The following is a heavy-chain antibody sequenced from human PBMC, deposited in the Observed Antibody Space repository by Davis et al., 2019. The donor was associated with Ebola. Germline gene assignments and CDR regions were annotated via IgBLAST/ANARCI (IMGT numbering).Heavy chain of an antibody. Sequence: GGSLRLSCTVSGGSISSSSYYWGWVRQAPGKGLEWVAVISYDGSNKYYADSVKGRFTISRDNSKNTLYLQMNSLRAEDTAVYYCAKGWNYWGQGTLVTVSS. J-gene: IGHJ4*02. V-gene: IGHV3-30*18. D-gene: IGHD3-3*01. CDR1: GGSISSSSYY. CDR2: ISYDGSNK. CDR3: AKGWNY.